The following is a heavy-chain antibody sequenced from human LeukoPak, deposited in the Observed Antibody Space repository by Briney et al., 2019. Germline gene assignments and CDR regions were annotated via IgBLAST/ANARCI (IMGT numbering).Heavy chain of an antibody. CDR1: GGSISSSSYY. D-gene: IGHD2-15*01. J-gene: IGHJ5*02. CDR2: IYYSGST. V-gene: IGHV4-39*07. Sequence: SETLSLTCTVSGGSISSSSYYWGWIRQPPGKGLEWIGSIYYSGSTYYNPSLKSRVTISVDTSKNQFSLKLSSVTAADTAVYYCARAVVAGNWFDPWGQGTLVTVS. CDR3: ARAVVAGNWFDP.